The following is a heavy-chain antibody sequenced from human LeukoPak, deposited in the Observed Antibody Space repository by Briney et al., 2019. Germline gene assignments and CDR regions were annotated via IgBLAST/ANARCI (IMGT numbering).Heavy chain of an antibody. D-gene: IGHD3-10*01. CDR1: GFTFSSYE. Sequence: PGGSLRLSCAASGFTFSSYEMNWVRQAPGKGLEGVSYISSSGSTIYYADSVKSRFTISRDNAKNSLYLQMNSLRDEDTAVYYCARDLKDYYGSGAPFDYWGQGTLVTVSS. J-gene: IGHJ4*02. CDR3: ARDLKDYYGSGAPFDY. CDR2: ISSSGSTI. V-gene: IGHV3-48*03.